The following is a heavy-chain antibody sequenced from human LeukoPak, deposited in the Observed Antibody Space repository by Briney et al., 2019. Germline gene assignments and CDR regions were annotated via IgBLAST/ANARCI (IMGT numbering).Heavy chain of an antibody. CDR3: AKVVGVTAGLDV. J-gene: IGHJ6*04. Sequence: ASVKVSCKASGGTFSSYAISWVRQAPGQGLEWMGRIIPILGIANYAQKFQGRVTITADKSTSTAYMELSSLRSEDTAVYYCAKVVGVTAGLDVWGKGTTVTVSS. CDR2: IIPILGIA. D-gene: IGHD2-8*01. CDR1: GGTFSSYA. V-gene: IGHV1-69*04.